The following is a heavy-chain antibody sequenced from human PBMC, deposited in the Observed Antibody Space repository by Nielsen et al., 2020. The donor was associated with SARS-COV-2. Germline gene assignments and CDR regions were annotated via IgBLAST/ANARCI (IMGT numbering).Heavy chain of an antibody. CDR2: IYYSGST. J-gene: IGHJ5*02. Sequence: SETLSLTCTVSGGSISSGGYYWSWIRQHPGKGLEWIGYIYYSGSTYYNPSLKSRVTISVDTSKNQFSLKLSSVTAADTAVYYCARGFSGWAAAAHGNWFDPWGQGTLVTVSS. V-gene: IGHV4-31*03. D-gene: IGHD6-13*01. CDR3: ARGFSGWAAAAHGNWFDP. CDR1: GGSISSGGYY.